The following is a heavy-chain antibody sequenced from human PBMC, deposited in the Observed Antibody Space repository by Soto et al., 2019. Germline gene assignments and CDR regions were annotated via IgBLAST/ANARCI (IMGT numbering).Heavy chain of an antibody. J-gene: IGHJ4*02. CDR3: TTGGYYDSSGYYRGSRYFDY. CDR2: IKSKTDGGTT. V-gene: IGHV3-15*01. CDR1: GFTFSNAW. Sequence: GGSLRLSCAASGFTFSNAWMSWVRQAPGKGLEWVGRIKSKTDGGTTDYAAPVKGRFTISRDDSKNTLYLQMNSLKTEDTAVYYCTTGGYYDSSGYYRGSRYFDYWGQGTLVTVS. D-gene: IGHD3-22*01.